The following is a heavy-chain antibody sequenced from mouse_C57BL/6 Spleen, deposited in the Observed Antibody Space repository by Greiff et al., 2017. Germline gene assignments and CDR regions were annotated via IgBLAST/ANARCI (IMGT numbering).Heavy chain of an antibody. Sequence: QVQLQQSGPELVKPGASVKISCKASGYAFSSSWMNWVKQRPGKGLEWIGRIYPGDGDTNYNGKFKGKATLTADKSSSTAYMQLSSLTSEDSAVYFCAGPITTGYFDVWGTGTTVTVSS. V-gene: IGHV1-82*01. CDR2: IYPGDGDT. J-gene: IGHJ1*03. D-gene: IGHD1-1*01. CDR1: GYAFSSSW. CDR3: AGPITTGYFDV.